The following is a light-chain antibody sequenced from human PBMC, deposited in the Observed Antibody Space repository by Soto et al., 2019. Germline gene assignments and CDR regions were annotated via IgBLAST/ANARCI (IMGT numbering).Light chain of an antibody. J-gene: IGLJ2*01. Sequence: QLVLTQSPSASASLGASVKLTCTLSSGHSSYAIAWHQQQPEKGPRYLMKLSSDGSHSKGDGIPDRFSGSSSGAERYLTISSVQSEDEADHHCQTWDSGARVVFGGGTQLTVL. V-gene: IGLV4-69*01. CDR3: QTWDSGARVV. CDR1: SGHSSYA. CDR2: LSSDGSH.